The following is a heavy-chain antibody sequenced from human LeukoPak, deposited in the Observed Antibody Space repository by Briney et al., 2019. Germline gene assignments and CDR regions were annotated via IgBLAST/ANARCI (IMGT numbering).Heavy chain of an antibody. Sequence: GASVKVSCKASGYTFTSYDINWVRQATGQGLEWMGWMNPNSGNTGYAQKFQGRVTMTRNTSISTAYMELSSLRSEDTAVYYCARGFPKYGSGSSWFDPWGQGTLVTVSS. D-gene: IGHD3-10*01. V-gene: IGHV1-8*01. CDR2: MNPNSGNT. CDR3: ARGFPKYGSGSSWFDP. J-gene: IGHJ5*02. CDR1: GYTFTSYD.